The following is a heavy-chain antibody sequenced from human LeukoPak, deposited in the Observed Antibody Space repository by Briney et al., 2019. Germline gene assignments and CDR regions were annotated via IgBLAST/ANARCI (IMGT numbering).Heavy chain of an antibody. V-gene: IGHV3-21*04. CDR1: GFTFSSYS. D-gene: IGHD4/OR15-4a*01. J-gene: IGHJ4*02. CDR2: ISSSSSYI. Sequence: PGWSLRLSCAASGFTFSSYSMNWVRQAPGKGLECVASISSSSSYIYYADSVKDRFTISRDNSKNTLYLQMNSLRAEDTDVYYCARRAGAYSHPYDYWGQGTLVTVSS. CDR3: ARRAGAYSHPYDY.